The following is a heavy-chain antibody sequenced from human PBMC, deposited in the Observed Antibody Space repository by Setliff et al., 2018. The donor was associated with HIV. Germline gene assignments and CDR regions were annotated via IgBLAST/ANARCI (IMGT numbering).Heavy chain of an antibody. D-gene: IGHD3-10*01. CDR3: ARVASGFRITMVRVRHAFDI. J-gene: IGHJ3*02. V-gene: IGHV4-34*01. CDR1: GGSFSGYY. CDR2: INHSGST. Sequence: ETLSLTCAVYGGSFSGYYWSWIRQPPGKGLEWIGEINHSGSTNYNPSLKSRVTISVDTSKNQSSLKLSSVTAADTAVYYCARVASGFRITMVRVRHAFDIWGQGTMVTVSS.